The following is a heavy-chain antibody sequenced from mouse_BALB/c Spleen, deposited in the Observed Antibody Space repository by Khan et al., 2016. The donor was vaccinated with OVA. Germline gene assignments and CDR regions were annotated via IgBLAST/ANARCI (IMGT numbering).Heavy chain of an antibody. J-gene: IGHJ4*01. CDR2: IWSDGRT. CDR1: GFSLTNYG. Sequence: VQLQVSGPGLVAPSQSLSITCTISGFSLTNYGVHWVRQPPGKGLEWLVVIWSDGRTTYNSALKSRLTISKDNSKSQVFLKMNSLQTDDTAMYFCARQPYYHYNIMDYWGQGTSVTVSS. V-gene: IGHV2-6-1*01. D-gene: IGHD2-10*01. CDR3: ARQPYYHYNIMDY.